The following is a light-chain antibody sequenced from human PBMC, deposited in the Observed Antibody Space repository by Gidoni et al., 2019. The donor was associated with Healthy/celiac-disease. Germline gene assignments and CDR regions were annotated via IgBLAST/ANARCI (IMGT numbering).Light chain of an antibody. J-gene: IGKJ4*01. Sequence: EIVLTQSPGTLSLSPGERATLSCRASQSVSSSYLAWYQQKPGQAPRLLIYGASSSATGIPDRFSGSGSGTDVTLTISRLEPEDFAVYYCQQYGSSPPLTFGGGTKVENK. CDR3: QQYGSSPPLT. CDR1: QSVSSSY. V-gene: IGKV3-20*01. CDR2: GAS.